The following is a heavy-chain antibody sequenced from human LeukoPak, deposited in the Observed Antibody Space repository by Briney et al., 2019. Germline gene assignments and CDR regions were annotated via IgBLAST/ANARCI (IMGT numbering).Heavy chain of an antibody. CDR1: GFTFSSYL. D-gene: IGHD6-19*01. J-gene: IGHJ4*02. Sequence: PGGSLRLSCGASGFTFSSYLMHWVRQAPGKGLEWVSRIYSEGSTTTYADSVKGRFTISRDNAKNTLYLQMNSLRVEDTAVYYCARAPAGWYGCDYWGQGTLVTVSS. CDR2: IYSEGSTT. CDR3: ARAPAGWYGCDY. V-gene: IGHV3-74*01.